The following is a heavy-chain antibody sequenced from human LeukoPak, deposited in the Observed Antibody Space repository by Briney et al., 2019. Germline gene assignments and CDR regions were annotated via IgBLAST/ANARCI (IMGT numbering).Heavy chain of an antibody. CDR1: GYTFTSYG. J-gene: IGHJ4*02. CDR3: ARDRTARIAAAPDY. V-gene: IGHV1-18*01. Sequence: ASVKVSCKASGYTFTSYGISWVRQAPGQGVEWLGWISAYNGNTNYAQKLQGRVTMTTDTSTSTAYMELRSLRSDDTAVYYCARDRTARIAAAPDYWGQGTLVTVSS. D-gene: IGHD6-13*01. CDR2: ISAYNGNT.